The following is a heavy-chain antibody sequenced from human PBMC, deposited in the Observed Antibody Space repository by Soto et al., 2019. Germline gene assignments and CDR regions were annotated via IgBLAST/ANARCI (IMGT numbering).Heavy chain of an antibody. Sequence: LSLACSVSGDSISTVDYFWAWIRQPPGQALEYIGYIYKSTTTYYNPSFESRVAISLDTSKSQFSLNVTSVTAADTAVYFCARGRYCLTGRCFPNWFDSWGQGTLVTVSS. CDR1: GDSISTVDYF. J-gene: IGHJ5*01. V-gene: IGHV4-30-4*01. CDR2: IYKSTTT. CDR3: ARGRYCLTGRCFPNWFDS. D-gene: IGHD2-15*01.